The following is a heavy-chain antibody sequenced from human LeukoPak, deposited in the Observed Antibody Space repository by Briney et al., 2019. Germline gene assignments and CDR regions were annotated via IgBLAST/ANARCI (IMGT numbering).Heavy chain of an antibody. CDR3: VRDPSYGSSWYYYMDV. CDR1: GFTFSSYA. J-gene: IGHJ6*03. D-gene: IGHD6-13*01. V-gene: IGHV3-30*04. Sequence: PGGSLRLSCVASGFTFSSYAMHWVRQAPGKGLEWVAVISYDGSNIYFADSVKGRFTISRDNSKNSLYLQMDSLRVEDTAVYYCVRDPSYGSSWYYYMDVWGKGTTVTVSS. CDR2: ISYDGSNI.